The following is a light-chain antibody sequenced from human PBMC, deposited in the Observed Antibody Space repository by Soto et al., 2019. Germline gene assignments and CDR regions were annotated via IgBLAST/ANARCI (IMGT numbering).Light chain of an antibody. CDR1: QSINSW. J-gene: IGKJ4*01. CDR3: QHYHSHPIT. Sequence: DIQMTQFPPTLSASVGDRDTITCRASQSINSWLAWYHQKPGKAPKLLIYDGSNLEGGVPSKFSGSGYGSEFTLTINFLQTDDSGTYFCQHYHSHPITFGGGTKVEI. CDR2: DGS. V-gene: IGKV1-5*01.